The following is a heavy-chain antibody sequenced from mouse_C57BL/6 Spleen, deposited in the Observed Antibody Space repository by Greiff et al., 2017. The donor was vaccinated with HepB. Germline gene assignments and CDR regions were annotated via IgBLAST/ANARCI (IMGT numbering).Heavy chain of an antibody. CDR1: GFTFSSYT. J-gene: IGHJ4*01. CDR3: ARQGDGYYLYYAMDY. Sequence: EVMLVESGGGLVKPGGSLKLSCAASGFTFSSYTMSWVRQTPEKRLEWVATISGGGGNTYYPDSVKGRFTISRDNAKSTLYLQMSSLRSEDTALYYCARQGDGYYLYYAMDYWGQGTSVTVSS. V-gene: IGHV5-9*01. CDR2: ISGGGGNT. D-gene: IGHD2-3*01.